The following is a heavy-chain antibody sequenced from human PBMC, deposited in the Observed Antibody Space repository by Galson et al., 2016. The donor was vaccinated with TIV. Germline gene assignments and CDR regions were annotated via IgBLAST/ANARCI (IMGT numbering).Heavy chain of an antibody. D-gene: IGHD3-3*01. V-gene: IGHV3-21*01. CDR1: GFSFSSYS. CDR2: ISRGGSNYI. CDR3: TRDGPLFGVEIDY. Sequence: LRLSCAASGFSFSSYSMNWVRQAPGKGLEWVSSISRGGSNYIYYADSVKGRFIISRDSAKNSLYLQMNSLRAEDTAVYYCTRDGPLFGVEIDYWGQGTLVTVSS. J-gene: IGHJ4*02.